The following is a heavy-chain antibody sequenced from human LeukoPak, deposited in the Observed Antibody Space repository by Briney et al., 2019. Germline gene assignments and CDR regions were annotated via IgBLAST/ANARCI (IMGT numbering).Heavy chain of an antibody. J-gene: IGHJ4*02. CDR2: TYYRSKWYN. CDR3: AKGRWALFDC. CDR1: LDSASSNSAA. Sequence: SQTLSLTCAISLDSASSNSAAWNWIRQSPSRGLEWLGRTYYRSKWYNDYAVSLKSRMTINADTSKNQFSLQLNSVTPEDTAVYYCAKGRWALFDCWGQGTLVIVSS. V-gene: IGHV6-1*01. D-gene: IGHD3-10*01.